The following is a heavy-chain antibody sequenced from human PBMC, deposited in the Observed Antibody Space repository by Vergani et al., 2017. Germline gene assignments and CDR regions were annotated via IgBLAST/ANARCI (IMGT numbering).Heavy chain of an antibody. CDR1: GYIFSNFW. D-gene: IGHD3-10*01. CDR2: IYPGDSEV. Sequence: EKQLVQSGSETKKPGESLKISCQAFGYIFSNFWIGWVRQRPGSGLEWMGIIYPGDSEVKPNPTFRGQVIFSVDTSVNTAYLQWRSLQASDTATYFCASGGHGSENGGALQLWGQGTNITVSS. J-gene: IGHJ3*01. V-gene: IGHV5-51*01. CDR3: ASGGHGSENGGALQL.